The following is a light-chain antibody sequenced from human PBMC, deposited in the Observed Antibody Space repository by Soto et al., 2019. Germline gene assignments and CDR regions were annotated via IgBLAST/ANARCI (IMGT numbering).Light chain of an antibody. CDR1: SSDVGYYNY. CDR2: EVN. V-gene: IGLV2-8*01. Sequence: QSALTQPPSASGSPGQSVTISCTGTSSDVGYYNYVSWYQQHPGKAPKLMIFEVNARPSGVPDRFSGSRSGNTASLTVSGLQAEDEAVYYCSSHVGRNKYVLFGGGTKLTVL. CDR3: SSHVGRNKYVL. J-gene: IGLJ2*01.